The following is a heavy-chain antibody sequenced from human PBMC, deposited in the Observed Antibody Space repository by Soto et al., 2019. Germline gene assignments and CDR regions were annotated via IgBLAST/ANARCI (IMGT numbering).Heavy chain of an antibody. CDR1: GFTFSSYG. D-gene: IGHD7-27*01. J-gene: IGHJ4*02. Sequence: QVQLVESGGGVVQPGRSLRLSCAASGFTFSSYGMHWVRQAPGKGLEWVAVISYDGSNKYYADSVKGRFTISRDNSKNTLYLQMNSLRAEDTAVYYCAKDEPGLGYWGKGTLVTVSS. V-gene: IGHV3-30*18. CDR3: AKDEPGLGY. CDR2: ISYDGSNK.